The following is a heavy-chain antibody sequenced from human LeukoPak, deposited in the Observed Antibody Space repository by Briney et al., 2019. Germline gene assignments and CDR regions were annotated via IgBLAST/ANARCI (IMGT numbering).Heavy chain of an antibody. CDR3: AAGNYYDSSGYYHLGYFDH. Sequence: GASVKVSCKASGYTFTSYGISWVRQAPGQGLEWMGWISAYNGNTNYAQKLQGRVTMTTDTSTSTAYMELRSLRSDDTAVYYCAAGNYYDSSGYYHLGYFDHWGQGTLVTVSS. D-gene: IGHD3-22*01. CDR1: GYTFTSYG. J-gene: IGHJ4*02. CDR2: ISAYNGNT. V-gene: IGHV1-18*01.